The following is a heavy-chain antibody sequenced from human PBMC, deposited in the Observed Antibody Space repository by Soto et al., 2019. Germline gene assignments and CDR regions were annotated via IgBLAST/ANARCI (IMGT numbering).Heavy chain of an antibody. J-gene: IGHJ4*02. D-gene: IGHD6-19*01. V-gene: IGHV3-23*01. CDR1: GFTFSSYA. CDR3: AKGQSGWYAPFDY. Sequence: EVPLLESGGGLVQPGGSLRLSCAASGFTFSSYAMSWVRQAPGKGLEWVSTISGSGGSTYYADSVKGRFTISRDNSKNTLYPQMNSLRAEDTAVYYCAKGQSGWYAPFDYWGQGTLVTVSS. CDR2: ISGSGGST.